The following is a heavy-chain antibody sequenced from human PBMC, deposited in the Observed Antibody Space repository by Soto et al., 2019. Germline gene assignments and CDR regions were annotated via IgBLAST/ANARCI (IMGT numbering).Heavy chain of an antibody. Sequence: SVKVSCKASGGTFGSYTISWVRQAPGQGLEWMGRIIPILGIANYAQKFQGRVTITADKSTSTAYMELSSLRSEDTAVYYCARSLSGYSSGWYVSGFDPWGQGTLVTVSS. D-gene: IGHD6-19*01. CDR1: GGTFGSYT. CDR2: IIPILGIA. J-gene: IGHJ5*02. V-gene: IGHV1-69*02. CDR3: ARSLSGYSSGWYVSGFDP.